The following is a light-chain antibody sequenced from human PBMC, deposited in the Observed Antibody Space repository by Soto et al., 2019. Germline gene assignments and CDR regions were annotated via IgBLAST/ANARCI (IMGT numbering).Light chain of an antibody. Sequence: ETVLPQSPGTLSLSPGERAPLSCRASQSVSNNYLAWYQQKPGQAPRLLIYGASTRATGVPARFSGSGSGTEFTLTISSLQSEDFAVYYCQQYNNWPITFGQGTRLEI. CDR2: GAS. CDR3: QQYNNWPIT. CDR1: QSVSNN. J-gene: IGKJ5*01. V-gene: IGKV3-15*01.